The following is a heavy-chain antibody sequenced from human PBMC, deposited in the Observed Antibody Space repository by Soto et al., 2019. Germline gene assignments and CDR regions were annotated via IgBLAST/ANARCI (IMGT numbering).Heavy chain of an antibody. V-gene: IGHV4-30-4*01. Sequence: SETLSLTCTFSCGSISSGDYYWSWIRQPPGKGLEWIGYIYYSGSTYYNPSLKSRVTISVDTSKNQFSLKLSSVTAADTAVYYCARRGYSYGFSDYWGQGTLVTVSS. J-gene: IGHJ4*02. CDR1: CGSISSGDYY. CDR2: IYYSGST. CDR3: ARRGYSYGFSDY. D-gene: IGHD5-18*01.